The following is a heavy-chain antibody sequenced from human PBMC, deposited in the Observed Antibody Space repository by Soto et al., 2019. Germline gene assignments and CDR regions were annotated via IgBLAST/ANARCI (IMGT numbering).Heavy chain of an antibody. CDR1: GYTFTNYA. J-gene: IGHJ6*02. V-gene: IGHV1-3*01. D-gene: IGHD3-22*01. Sequence: ASVKVSCKASGYTFTNYAIHWVRQAPGQRLEWMGWINAGNGNTKYSQKFQGRVTITRDTSANTAYMELRRLRSEDTAVYYCARANYSDESGRGRGPYYYYGMDVWGQGTTVTVSS. CDR2: INAGNGNT. CDR3: ARANYSDESGRGRGPYYYYGMDV.